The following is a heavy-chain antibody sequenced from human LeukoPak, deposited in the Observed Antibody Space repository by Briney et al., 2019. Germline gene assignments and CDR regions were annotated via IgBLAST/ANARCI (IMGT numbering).Heavy chain of an antibody. V-gene: IGHV3-30*03. CDR1: GFTFSNYG. D-gene: IGHD6-13*01. J-gene: IGHJ4*02. CDR2: ISYDGSNK. CDR3: ARGRDIAAATDY. Sequence: GGSLRLSCAASGFTFSNYGMHWVRQAPGKGLEWVAVISYDGSNKYYADSVKGRFTISRDNSKNTLYLQMNSLRAEDTAVYYCARGRDIAAATDYWGQGTLVTVSS.